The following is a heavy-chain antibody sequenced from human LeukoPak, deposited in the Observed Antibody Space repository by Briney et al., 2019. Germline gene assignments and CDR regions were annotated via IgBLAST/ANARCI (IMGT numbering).Heavy chain of an antibody. CDR2: IRYDGSYK. D-gene: IGHD3-10*01. CDR3: AKDRGSGGWPNYYYYGMDV. J-gene: IGHJ6*02. V-gene: IGHV3-30*02. Sequence: PGGSLRLSRAASGFTFSSSGMHWVRQAPGKGLEWVAFIRYDGSYKYYADSVRGRFTISRDNSKNTLYLQMNSLRAEDTAVYYCAKDRGSGGWPNYYYYGMDVWGQGTTVTVSS. CDR1: GFTFSSSG.